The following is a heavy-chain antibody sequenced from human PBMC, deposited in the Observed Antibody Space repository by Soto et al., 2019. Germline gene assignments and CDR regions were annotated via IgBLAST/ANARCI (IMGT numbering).Heavy chain of an antibody. CDR3: ASEYCSGGSCYSGWFDP. J-gene: IGHJ5*02. CDR2: IKQDGSEK. Sequence: GGSLRLSCAASGFTFSSYWMSWVRQAPGKGLEWVANIKQDGSEKYYVDSVKGRFTISRDNAKNSLYLQMNSPRAEDTAVYYCASEYCSGGSCYSGWFDPWGQGTLVTVSS. CDR1: GFTFSSYW. V-gene: IGHV3-7*01. D-gene: IGHD2-15*01.